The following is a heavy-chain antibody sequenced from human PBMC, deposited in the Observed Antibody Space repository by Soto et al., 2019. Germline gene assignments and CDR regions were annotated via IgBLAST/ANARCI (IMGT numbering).Heavy chain of an antibody. CDR2: IIPVFGTA. V-gene: IGHV1-69*12. CDR1: GCSLSNYG. Sequence: QVQLVQSGAEVKKPGSSVKVSCKASGCSLSNYGISWVRQAPGQGLEWMGGIIPVFGTANYAQKFQGRVTITADESTNIVYMDVTSLRSEVTAVYYCARGDATKIVVTTYYAMDVWGQGTTVTVSS. CDR3: ARGDATKIVVTTYYAMDV. D-gene: IGHD4-17*01. J-gene: IGHJ6*02.